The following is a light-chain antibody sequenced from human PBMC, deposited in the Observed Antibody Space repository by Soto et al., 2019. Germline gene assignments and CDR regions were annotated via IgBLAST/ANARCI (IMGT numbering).Light chain of an antibody. V-gene: IGLV2-14*01. CDR2: EVS. Sequence: QSVLTQPASVSGSPGQSITISCTGTSSDVGGYNYVSWYQQHPGKAPKLMIYEVSNRPSGVSNRFSGSKSGNTASLTISGLQDEDEADCSSYTSSSTLVFGTGTKVTVL. CDR3: SSYTSSSTLV. CDR1: SSDVGGYNY. J-gene: IGLJ1*01.